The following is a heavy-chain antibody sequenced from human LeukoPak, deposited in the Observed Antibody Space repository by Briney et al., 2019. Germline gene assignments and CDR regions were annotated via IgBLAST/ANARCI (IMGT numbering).Heavy chain of an antibody. J-gene: IGHJ5*02. CDR1: GGSISSRSYY. CDR3: ARHPLKAYVSDWFDP. Sequence: SETLSLTCTVSGGSISSRSYYWGWLRQPPGKGLEWIASIFYSDSTYHNPSLKSRVTISVDTSKNQFSLKLSSVTAADTAVYFCARHPLKAYVSDWFDPWGQGTLVTVSS. D-gene: IGHD3-10*02. CDR2: IFYSDST. V-gene: IGHV4-39*01.